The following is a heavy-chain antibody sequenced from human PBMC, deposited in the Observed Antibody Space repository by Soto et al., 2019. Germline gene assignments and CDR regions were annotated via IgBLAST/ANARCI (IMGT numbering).Heavy chain of an antibody. CDR3: ARVRWFGETYWLDP. D-gene: IGHD3-10*01. CDR2: IYYSGST. J-gene: IGHJ5*02. CDR1: GGSISSYY. V-gene: IGHV4-59*01. Sequence: PSETLSLTCTVSGGSISSYYWSWIRQPPGKGLEWIGYIYYSGSTNYNPSLKSRVTISVDTSKNQFSLKLSSVTAADTAVYYCARVRWFGETYWLDPWGQGTLVTVSS.